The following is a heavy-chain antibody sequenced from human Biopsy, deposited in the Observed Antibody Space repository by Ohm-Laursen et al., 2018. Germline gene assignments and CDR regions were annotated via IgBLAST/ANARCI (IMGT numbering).Heavy chain of an antibody. V-gene: IGHV3-66*01. CDR1: GFTMSINY. CDR2: VHRDGNT. D-gene: IGHD5-24*01. Sequence: GSLRLSCAASGFTMSINYMSWVRQAPGKGLEWVSLVHRDGNTYYADSVKGRLTVSRDSSKSTLFLQMNNLRVEDTAVYYCARGPSGVATIGRGQGTLVTVSS. CDR3: ARGPSGVATIG. J-gene: IGHJ4*02.